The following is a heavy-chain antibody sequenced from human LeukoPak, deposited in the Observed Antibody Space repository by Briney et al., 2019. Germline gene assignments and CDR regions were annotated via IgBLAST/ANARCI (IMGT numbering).Heavy chain of an antibody. CDR3: ATGRELLPRPFDY. CDR1: GFTFSNYA. Sequence: PGGSLRLSCAASGFTFSNYAMSWVRQAPGKGLEWVSAISGSGGSTYYADSVKGRFTISRDNSKNTLYLQMNSLRAEDTAVYYCATGRELLPRPFDYWGQGTLVTVSS. V-gene: IGHV3-23*01. CDR2: ISGSGGST. D-gene: IGHD1-26*01. J-gene: IGHJ4*02.